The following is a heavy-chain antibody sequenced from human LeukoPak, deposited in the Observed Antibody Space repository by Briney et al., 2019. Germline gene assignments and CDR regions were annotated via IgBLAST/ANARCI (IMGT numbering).Heavy chain of an antibody. CDR3: AKGRYEYNWFDP. J-gene: IGHJ5*02. Sequence: PGGSLRLSCAASGFTFSTYAMTWVRQAPGKGLEWVSLISGTGGSTYYADSVKGRFTISRDNSKNTLYLQMNSLRAEDTAVYYCAKGRYEYNWFDPWGQGTLVTVSS. CDR1: GFTFSTYA. V-gene: IGHV3-23*01. CDR2: ISGTGGST. D-gene: IGHD3-3*01.